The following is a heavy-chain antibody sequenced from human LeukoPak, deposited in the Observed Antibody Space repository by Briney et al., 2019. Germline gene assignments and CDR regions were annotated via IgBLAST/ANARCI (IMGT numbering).Heavy chain of an antibody. CDR1: GGSISSGGYY. CDR2: IYYSGGT. D-gene: IGHD1-7*01. CDR3: ARRANNWNYAYFDY. J-gene: IGHJ4*02. Sequence: SQTLSLTCTVSGGSISSGGYYWSWIRQHPGTGLEWIGYIYYSGGTYYNPSLKSRVTISVDTSKNQFSLKLSSVTAADTAVYYCARRANNWNYAYFDYWGQGTLVTVSS. V-gene: IGHV4-31*03.